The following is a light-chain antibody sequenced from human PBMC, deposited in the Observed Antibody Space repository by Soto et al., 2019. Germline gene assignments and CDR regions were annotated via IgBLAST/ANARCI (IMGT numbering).Light chain of an antibody. CDR2: KAS. Sequence: DIQMTQSPSTLSASVGDRVTITCRASQSISSWLAWYQQKPGKAPKLLIYKASSLESGVPSRFSGSGSGTEVTLTISSLQPDDFATYYCQQYNSYPWTFGKGTKVEIK. J-gene: IGKJ1*01. V-gene: IGKV1-5*03. CDR1: QSISSW. CDR3: QQYNSYPWT.